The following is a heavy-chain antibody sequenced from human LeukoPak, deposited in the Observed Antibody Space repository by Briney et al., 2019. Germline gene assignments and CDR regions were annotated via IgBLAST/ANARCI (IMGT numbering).Heavy chain of an antibody. D-gene: IGHD3-22*01. CDR2: IFHSGST. V-gene: IGHV4-38-2*02. Sequence: SETLSLTCTVSGYSISSGYYWGWIRQPPGKGLEWIGSIFHSGSTYYNPSLKSRITISVDTSKNQFSLRLSSVTAADTAVYYCARDSYYDSSGYYPYWGQGTLVTVSS. CDR3: ARDSYYDSSGYYPY. J-gene: IGHJ4*02. CDR1: GYSISSGYY.